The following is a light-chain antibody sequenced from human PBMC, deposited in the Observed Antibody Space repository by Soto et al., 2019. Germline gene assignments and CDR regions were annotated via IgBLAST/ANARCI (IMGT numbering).Light chain of an antibody. CDR2: GNT. CDR3: QSFDKSLSGFYV. CDR1: NSNIGAGYD. Sequence: QSVLTQTPSVSGAPGQRVTISCTGTNSNIGAGYDVHWYQHLPGRAPKLLIYGNTHRPSGVPDRFSGSKSGTSASLAITGLQPEDEADYYCQSFDKSLSGFYVFGSGTKVTVL. V-gene: IGLV1-40*01. J-gene: IGLJ1*01.